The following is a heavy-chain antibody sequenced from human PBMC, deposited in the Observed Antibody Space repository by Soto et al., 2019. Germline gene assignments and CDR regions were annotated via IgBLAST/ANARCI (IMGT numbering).Heavy chain of an antibody. CDR3: ARYRREAVAGYTLDN. V-gene: IGHV4-59*01. J-gene: IGHJ4*02. Sequence: LSLTWTVSGGSISSNYWTWIRQPPGKGLEWIGYVYNSGSTNYNPSLKSRVTISEDTSKSQFSLKVNSMTAADTAVYYCARYRREAVAGYTLDNWGQGILVTVSS. D-gene: IGHD6-13*01. CDR2: VYNSGST. CDR1: GGSISSNY.